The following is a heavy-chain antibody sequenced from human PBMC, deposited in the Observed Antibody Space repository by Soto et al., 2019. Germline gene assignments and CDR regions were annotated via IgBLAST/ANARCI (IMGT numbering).Heavy chain of an antibody. CDR1: GGTFSSYA. CDR3: AREYNWNYPSPGVSYYYYYGMDV. D-gene: IGHD1-7*01. CDR2: IIPIFGTA. V-gene: IGHV1-69*13. J-gene: IGHJ6*02. Sequence: GASVKVSCKASGGTFSSYAISWVRQAPGQGLEWMGGIIPIFGTANYAQKFQGRVTITADESTSTAYMELSSLRSEDTAVYYCAREYNWNYPSPGVSYYYYYGMDVWGQGTTVTVSS.